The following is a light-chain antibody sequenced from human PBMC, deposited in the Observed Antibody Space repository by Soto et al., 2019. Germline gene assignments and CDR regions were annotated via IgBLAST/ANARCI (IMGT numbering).Light chain of an antibody. CDR2: KAS. J-gene: IGKJ1*01. CDR1: QTISSW. V-gene: IGKV1-5*03. Sequence: DIQMTQSPSTLSGSVGASVSITGRASQTISSWLAWYQQKPGKATKLLIYKASTLKSGVPSRFSGSGSGTEFTLTISSLQPDDFATYYCKHYNSYSEAVGQGTKVDIK. CDR3: KHYNSYSEA.